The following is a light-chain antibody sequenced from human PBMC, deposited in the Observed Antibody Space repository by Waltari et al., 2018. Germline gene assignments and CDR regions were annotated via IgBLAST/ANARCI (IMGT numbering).Light chain of an antibody. CDR1: SSVLYSSNNKNY. V-gene: IGKV4-1*01. Sequence: DIVMTQSRDSLAVSLGERATINRKSRSSVLYSSNNKNYLAWYQQTPGQPPKLLIYWASTREAGVPDRFSGSGSGTDFTLTISSLQAEDVAVYYCQQYYSTPLTFGGGTKVEIK. J-gene: IGKJ4*01. CDR2: WAS. CDR3: QQYYSTPLT.